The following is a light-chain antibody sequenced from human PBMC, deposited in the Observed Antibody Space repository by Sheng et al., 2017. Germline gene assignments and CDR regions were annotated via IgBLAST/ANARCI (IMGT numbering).Light chain of an antibody. Sequence: IVMTQSPAALSVSPGERATLSCRASQSVSINLAWYQQKPGQAPRLLIYGASTRPTGIPARFSGSGSGTEFTLTISSLEPEDFAVYYCQQRRNWPPEFTFGPGTKVDMK. V-gene: IGKV3-15*01. CDR2: GAS. J-gene: IGKJ3*01. CDR1: QSVSIN. CDR3: QQRRNWPPEFT.